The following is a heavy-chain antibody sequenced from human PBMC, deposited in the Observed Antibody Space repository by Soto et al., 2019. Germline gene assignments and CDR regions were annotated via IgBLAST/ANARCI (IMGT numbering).Heavy chain of an antibody. CDR3: ARHSSSWAKNGMDV. CDR1: GYSFTSYW. CDR2: IDPSDSYT. Sequence: LGESLKISCKGSGYSFTSYWISWVRQMPGKGLEWMGRIDPSDSYTNYSPSFQGHVTISADKSISTAYLQWSSLKASDTAMYYYARHSSSWAKNGMDVWGQGTTVTVSS. J-gene: IGHJ6*02. D-gene: IGHD6-13*01. V-gene: IGHV5-10-1*01.